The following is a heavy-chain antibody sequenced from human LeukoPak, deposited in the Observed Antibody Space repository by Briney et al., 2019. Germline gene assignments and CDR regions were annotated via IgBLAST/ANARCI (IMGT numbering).Heavy chain of an antibody. CDR3: AREEYGSGSTDY. CDR1: RYSISSGYY. J-gene: IGHJ4*02. Sequence: SETLSLTCAVSRYSISSGYYWGWIRQPPGQGMAWIGRSYPSGSTSSNPTLKRRVTISVDTSKNQFSLKLSSVTAADTALYYCAREEYGSGSTDYWGQGTLVTVSS. V-gene: IGHV4-38-2*02. CDR2: SYPSGST. D-gene: IGHD3-10*01.